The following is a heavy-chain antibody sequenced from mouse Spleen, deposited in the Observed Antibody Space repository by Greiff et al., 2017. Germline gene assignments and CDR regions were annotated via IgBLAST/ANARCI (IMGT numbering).Heavy chain of an antibody. CDR3: ARGGVYYDYEGPFAY. J-gene: IGHJ3*01. V-gene: IGHV3-6*02. D-gene: IGHD2-4*01. CDR1: GYSITSGYY. Sequence: EVQLQQSGPGLVKPSQSLSLTCSVTGYSITSGYYWNWIRQFPGNKLEWMGYISYDGSNNYNPSLKNRISITRDTSKNQFFLKLNSVTTEDTATYYCARGGVYYDYEGPFAYWGQGTLVTVSA. CDR2: ISYDGSN.